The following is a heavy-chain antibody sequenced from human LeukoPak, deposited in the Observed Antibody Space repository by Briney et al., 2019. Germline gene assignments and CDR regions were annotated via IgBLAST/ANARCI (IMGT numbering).Heavy chain of an antibody. V-gene: IGHV1-8*02. CDR2: MNPNSGNT. J-gene: IGHJ4*02. CDR3: ARGRGRGNYVWGSYPSY. Sequence: ASVKVSCKASGGTFNSYAINWVRQATGQGLEWMGWMNPNSGNTGYAQKFQGRVTMTRNTSISTAYMELSSLRSEDTAVYYCARGRGRGNYVWGSYPSYWGQGTLVTVSS. CDR1: GGTFNSYA. D-gene: IGHD3-16*02.